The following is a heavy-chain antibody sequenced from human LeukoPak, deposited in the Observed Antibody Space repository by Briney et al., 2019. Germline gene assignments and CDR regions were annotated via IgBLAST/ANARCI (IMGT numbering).Heavy chain of an antibody. Sequence: SETLSLTCTVSGGSISSYYWSWIRQPPGKGLEWIGYIYYSGSTNYNASLKSRVTISVDTSKNQFSLKLSSVTAADTAVYYCARGLLGGSGYFDYWGQGTLVTVSS. CDR2: IYYSGST. CDR1: GGSISSYY. CDR3: ARGLLGGSGYFDY. D-gene: IGHD3-16*01. V-gene: IGHV4-59*12. J-gene: IGHJ4*02.